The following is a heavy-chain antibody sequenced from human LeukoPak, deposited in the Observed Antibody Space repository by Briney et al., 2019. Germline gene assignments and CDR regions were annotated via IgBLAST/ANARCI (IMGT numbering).Heavy chain of an antibody. D-gene: IGHD5-12*01. V-gene: IGHV1-8*01. CDR3: ARGLGEYSDYVVLVY. Sequence: ASVKVSCKASGYIFTSYDINWVRQATGQGLEWMGGMNPNSGNTGYAQKFQGRVTMTRNTSISTAYMELSSLRSEDTAVYYCARGLGEYSDYVVLVYWGQRTLVTVPS. J-gene: IGHJ4*02. CDR1: GYIFTSYD. CDR2: MNPNSGNT.